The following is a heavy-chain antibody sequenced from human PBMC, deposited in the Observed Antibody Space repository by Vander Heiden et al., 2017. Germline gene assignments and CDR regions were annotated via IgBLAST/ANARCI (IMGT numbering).Heavy chain of an antibody. D-gene: IGHD3-22*01. Sequence: EVQLLESGGGSVQPGGSLRLSCAASGFTFSSYAMSWVRQAPGKGLEWVSAISGSGGSTYYADSVKGRFTISRDNSKNTLYLQMNSLRAEDTAVYYCASDSSGYYRFSYWGQGTLVTVSS. CDR1: GFTFSSYA. CDR3: ASDSSGYYRFSY. CDR2: ISGSGGST. J-gene: IGHJ4*02. V-gene: IGHV3-23*01.